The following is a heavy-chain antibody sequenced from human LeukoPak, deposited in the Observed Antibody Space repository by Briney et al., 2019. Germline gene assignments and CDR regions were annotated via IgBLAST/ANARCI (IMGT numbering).Heavy chain of an antibody. V-gene: IGHV4-59*08. Sequence: SETLSLTCTVSGGSISSYYWSWIRQPPGKGLEWIGYIYYSGSTNYNPSLKSRVTISVDTSKNQFSLKLSSVTAADTAVYYCARRDSSGYYNSGWFDPWGQGTLVTVSS. J-gene: IGHJ5*02. CDR2: IYYSGST. CDR1: GGSISSYY. CDR3: ARRDSSGYYNSGWFDP. D-gene: IGHD3-22*01.